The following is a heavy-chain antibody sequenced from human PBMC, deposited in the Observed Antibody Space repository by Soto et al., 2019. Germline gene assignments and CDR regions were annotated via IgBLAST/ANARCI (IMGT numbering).Heavy chain of an antibody. CDR2: FYYSGST. CDR1: GGSISSGGYY. CDR3: ARHPILTGSTGKNWFDP. Sequence: QVQLQESGPGLVKPSQTLSLTCTVSGGSISSGGYYWSWIRQHPGKGLEWIGYFYYSGSTYYNPSLKRRVTISVDTAKTQFSLKLSSVAAADTVVYYCARHPILTGSTGKNWFDPWGQGTLVTVSS. J-gene: IGHJ5*02. D-gene: IGHD3-9*01. V-gene: IGHV4-31*03.